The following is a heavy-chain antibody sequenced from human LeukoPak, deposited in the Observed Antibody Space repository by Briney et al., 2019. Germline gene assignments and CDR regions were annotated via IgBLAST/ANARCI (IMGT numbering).Heavy chain of an antibody. CDR3: ERDVTTAFFDF. D-gene: IGHD4-11*01. V-gene: IGHV7-4-1*02. Sequence: ASVKVSCTASGHTFTAYYMHRVRQAPGRGLEWMGWIDTNTGNPTYAQGFTGRFVFCLDTSVATAYLQISSLKAEDTAIYYCERDVTTAFFDFWGQGSLVTVSS. CDR1: GHTFTAYY. J-gene: IGHJ4*02. CDR2: IDTNTGNP.